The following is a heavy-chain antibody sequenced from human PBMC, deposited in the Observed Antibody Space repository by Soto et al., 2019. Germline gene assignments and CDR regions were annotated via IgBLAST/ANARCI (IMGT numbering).Heavy chain of an antibody. CDR1: GGSVGSGDYY. CDR2: IYSSGST. Sequence: QVQLKESGPGLVKPSQTLSLTCSGSGGSVGSGDYYWSWLRQLPGKGLEWIGDIYSSGSTYYNPSLKSRITIPLDPSKNQFTLNLSSVTAADTAVYHCARTIRAYGESRMDVWGQGTTATVSS. J-gene: IGHJ6*02. CDR3: ARTIRAYGESRMDV. D-gene: IGHD3-10*01. V-gene: IGHV4-31*03.